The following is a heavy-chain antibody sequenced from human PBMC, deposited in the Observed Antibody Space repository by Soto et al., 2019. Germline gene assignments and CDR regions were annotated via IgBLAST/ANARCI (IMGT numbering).Heavy chain of an antibody. CDR1: GYTFTSYG. V-gene: IGHV1-18*01. CDR2: ISAYNGNT. J-gene: IGHJ4*02. CDR3: ARAIGYCSGGSCPLGH. Sequence: ASVKVSCKASGYTFTSYGISWVRQAPGQGLEWMGWISAYNGNTNYAQKLQGRVTMTTDTSTSTAYMGLRSLRSDDTAVYYCARAIGYCSGGSCPLGHWGQGTLVTVSS. D-gene: IGHD2-15*01.